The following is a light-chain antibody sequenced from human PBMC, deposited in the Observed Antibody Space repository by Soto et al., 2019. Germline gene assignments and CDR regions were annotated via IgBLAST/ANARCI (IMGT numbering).Light chain of an antibody. CDR1: QDISNY. CDR2: DAS. V-gene: IGKV1-39*01. CDR3: QQSFSTPT. J-gene: IGKJ5*01. Sequence: DIQMTQSPSSLSASVGDRVTITCQASQDISNYLNWYQQKPGKAPKLLIYDASNLETGVPSRFSGSGSGTDFTLTISGLQSEDFATYYCQQSFSTPTFGQGTRLEI.